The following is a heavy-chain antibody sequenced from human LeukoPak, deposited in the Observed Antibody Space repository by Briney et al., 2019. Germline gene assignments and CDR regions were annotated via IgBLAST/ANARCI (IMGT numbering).Heavy chain of an antibody. CDR3: ARVGSSWYVDY. D-gene: IGHD6-13*01. V-gene: IGHV4-34*01. CDR2: INHSGST. J-gene: IGHJ4*02. CDR1: GGFFSGYY. Sequence: PSETLSLTCAVYGGFFSGYYWSWIRQPPGKGLEWIGEINHSGSTNYNPSLKSRVTISVDTSKNQFSLKLSSVTAADTAVYYCARVGSSWYVDYWGQGTLVTVSS.